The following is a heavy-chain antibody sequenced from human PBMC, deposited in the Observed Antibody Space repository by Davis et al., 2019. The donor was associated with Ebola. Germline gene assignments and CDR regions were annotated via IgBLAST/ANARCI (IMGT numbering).Heavy chain of an antibody. CDR3: AGIAARAYYYGMDV. V-gene: IGHV3-11*01. Sequence: PGGSLRLSCAASGFTFSDYYMSWIRQAPGKGLEWVSYISSSGSTIYYADSVKGRFTISRDNSKNTLYLQMNSLRAEDTAVYYCAGIAARAYYYGMDVWGQGTTVTVSS. CDR1: GFTFSDYY. CDR2: ISSSGSTI. D-gene: IGHD6-6*01. J-gene: IGHJ6*02.